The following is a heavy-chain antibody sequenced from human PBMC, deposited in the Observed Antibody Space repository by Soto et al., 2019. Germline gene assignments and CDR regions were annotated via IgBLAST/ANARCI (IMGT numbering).Heavy chain of an antibody. CDR3: VRVVKVPAAILGYFDS. CDR2: VNHSGST. D-gene: IGHD2-2*02. Sequence: SETLSLTCAVYGGSFSGYFWGWVRQPPGKGLEWIGAVNHSGSTTYNPYLKKRVTTSANPTNKKHSLKMLSVTAADTAIYYYVRVVKVPAAILGYFDSWGQGTLVTVSS. V-gene: IGHV4-34*01. J-gene: IGHJ4*02. CDR1: GGSFSGYF.